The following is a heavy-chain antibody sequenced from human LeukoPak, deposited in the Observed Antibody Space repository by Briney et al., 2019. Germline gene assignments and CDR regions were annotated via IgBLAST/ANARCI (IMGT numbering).Heavy chain of an antibody. Sequence: SETLSLTCTVSGGSISSYYWSLIRQPPGKGLEWIGYIYYSGSTNYNPSLKSRVTISVDTSKNQFSLKLSSVTAADTAVYYCARGRVGMIGSYFYYFDYWGQGTLVTVSS. J-gene: IGHJ4*02. CDR3: ARGRVGMIGSYFYYFDY. CDR2: IYYSGST. V-gene: IGHV4-59*08. D-gene: IGHD1-26*01. CDR1: GGSISSYY.